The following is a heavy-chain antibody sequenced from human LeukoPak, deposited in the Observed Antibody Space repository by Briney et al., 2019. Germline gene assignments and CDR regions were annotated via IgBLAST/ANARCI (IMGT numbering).Heavy chain of an antibody. CDR2: IWYDGSNK. CDR1: GFTFSSYG. J-gene: IGHJ6*02. D-gene: IGHD2-2*01. CDR3: ARDCSSTSCYVYYYYYGMDV. V-gene: IGHV3-33*01. Sequence: GGSLRLSCAASGFTFSSYGMHWVRQAPGKGLEWVAVIWYDGSNKYYADSVKGRFTISRDNSKNTLYLQMNSLRAEDTAVYYCARDCSSTSCYVYYYYYGMDVWGQGTTVTVSS.